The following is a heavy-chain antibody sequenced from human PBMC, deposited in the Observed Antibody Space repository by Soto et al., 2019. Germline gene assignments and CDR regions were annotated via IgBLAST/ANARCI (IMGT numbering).Heavy chain of an antibody. J-gene: IGHJ4*02. V-gene: IGHV4-39*01. CDR3: ARAADYGDFPTLDY. Sequence: QLQLQESGPGLVKPSETLSLTCTVSGGSISSSSYYWGWIRQPPGKGLEWIGSIYYSGSTYYNPALKSRVTISVDTYKNQFSLKLSSVTAADTAVYYCARAADYGDFPTLDYWGQGTLVTVSS. CDR1: GGSISSSSYY. CDR2: IYYSGST. D-gene: IGHD4-17*01.